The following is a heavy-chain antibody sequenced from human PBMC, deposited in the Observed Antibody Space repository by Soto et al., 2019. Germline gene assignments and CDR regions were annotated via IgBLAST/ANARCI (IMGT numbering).Heavy chain of an antibody. V-gene: IGHV5-51*01. D-gene: IGHD3-22*01. Sequence: GQAMKVPSNGPSYSFTSYWIFWFGALTMKGVDWMGIIYPGDSDTRYSPSFQGQVTISADKSISTAYLQWSSLKASDTAMYYCARQGTYYDSRGYYFGEIEYWGPGPRVIVS. CDR3: ARQGTYYDSRGYYFGEIEY. CDR1: SYSFTSYW. J-gene: IGHJ4*02. CDR2: IYPGDSDT.